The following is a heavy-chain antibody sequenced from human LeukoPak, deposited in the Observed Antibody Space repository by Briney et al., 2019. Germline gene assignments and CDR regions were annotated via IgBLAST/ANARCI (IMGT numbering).Heavy chain of an antibody. CDR3: VRDRDWLISD. V-gene: IGHV3-74*01. CDR2: INNNGNII. CDR1: RFTSRSYM. D-gene: IGHD2-21*02. J-gene: IGHJ4*02. Sequence: RGSPRLSCAASRFTSRSYMMQAVRQGPQEGLVWGSPINNNGNIITTTDSVRGPFTISRDNAKNRVHLQMNSVREEARDVYYGVRDRDWLISDWGQGKLVTVSS.